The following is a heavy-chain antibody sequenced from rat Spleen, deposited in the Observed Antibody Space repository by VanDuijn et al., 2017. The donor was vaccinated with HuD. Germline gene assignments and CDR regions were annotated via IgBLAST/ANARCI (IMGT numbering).Heavy chain of an antibody. CDR3: VRHWYTRYYFDY. V-gene: IGHV5-25*01. Sequence: EVQLVESDGGLVQPGRSLKLSCAASGFTFSTFPMVWVRQAPKKGLEWVASISSGGGGTYYADSVEGRFTISRDNAKSTLYLQMDSLRSEDTASYYCVRHWYTRYYFDYWGQGVMVTVSS. D-gene: IGHD1-11*01. CDR1: GFTFSTFP. CDR2: ISSGGGGT. J-gene: IGHJ2*01.